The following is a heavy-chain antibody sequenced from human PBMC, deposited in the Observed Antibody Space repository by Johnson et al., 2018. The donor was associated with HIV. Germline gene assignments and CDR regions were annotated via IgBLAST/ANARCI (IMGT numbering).Heavy chain of an antibody. CDR3: AKFPYTGMASDAFDI. D-gene: IGHD5-18*01. CDR2: ISFAGVKK. V-gene: IGHV3-30*02. J-gene: IGHJ3*02. CDR1: GFTFSNYG. Sequence: QVQLVESGGGVVQPGGSLRLSCAASGFTFSNYGMHWVRQAPGKGLEWVTVISFAGVKKYYADSVKGRFTISRDNSKGTLYLQMAGLRPEDTAVYYCAKFPYTGMASDAFDIWGQGTMVTVSS.